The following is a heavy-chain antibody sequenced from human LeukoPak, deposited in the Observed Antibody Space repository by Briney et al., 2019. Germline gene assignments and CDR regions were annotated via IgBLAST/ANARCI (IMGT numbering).Heavy chain of an antibody. CDR1: GFTFSDTY. CDR3: ARGLRWNDY. D-gene: IGHD4-23*01. J-gene: IGHJ4*02. V-gene: IGHV3-11*04. CDR2: ISSSASTI. Sequence: PGGSLRLSCAASGFTFSDTYMSWIRQAPGKGLEWVSYISSSASTIYCTDSVKGRFTIPRDNAKNSLYLQLNSLRAEDTAVYYCARGLRWNDYWGQGTLVAVSS.